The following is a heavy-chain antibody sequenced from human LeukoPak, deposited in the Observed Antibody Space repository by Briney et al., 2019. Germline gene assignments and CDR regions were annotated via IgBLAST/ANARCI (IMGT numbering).Heavy chain of an antibody. CDR3: ARAGRADGDYHYFDY. D-gene: IGHD4-17*01. CDR2: VSYDGSNK. V-gene: IGHV3-30-3*01. J-gene: IGHJ4*02. Sequence: GGSLRLSCAPSGVIFNNFAFHWVRQAPGKGLEWIAAVSYDGSNKYYADSVRGRLTIPRDNSKNTLYLQMNSQRAEDTAVYYCARAGRADGDYHYFDYWGQGTLVTVSS. CDR1: GVIFNNFA.